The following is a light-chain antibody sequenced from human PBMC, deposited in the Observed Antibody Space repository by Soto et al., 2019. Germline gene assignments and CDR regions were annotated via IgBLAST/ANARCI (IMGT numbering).Light chain of an antibody. Sequence: QSVLTQPPSVSAAPGQKVTISCSGISSNIGNNYVSWYQQLPGTAPKLLIYDNNKRPSGIPDRFSGSKSGTSATLGITGRQTGDEADYYCGTWDSSLSAYVFGTGTQLTVL. V-gene: IGLV1-51*01. CDR1: SSNIGNNY. CDR2: DNN. CDR3: GTWDSSLSAYV. J-gene: IGLJ1*01.